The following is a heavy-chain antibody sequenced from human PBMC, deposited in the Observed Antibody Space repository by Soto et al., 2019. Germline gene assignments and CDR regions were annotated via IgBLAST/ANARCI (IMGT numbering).Heavy chain of an antibody. Sequence: PGGSLRLSCAASGFTFSSYSMNWVRQAPGKGLEWVSSISSSSSYIYYADSVKGRFTISRDNAKNSLYLQMISLRDEDMAVYYCAREYNWNYDDAFDIWGQGTMVTVSS. CDR1: GFTFSSYS. J-gene: IGHJ3*02. CDR2: ISSSSSYI. CDR3: AREYNWNYDDAFDI. D-gene: IGHD1-7*01. V-gene: IGHV3-21*01.